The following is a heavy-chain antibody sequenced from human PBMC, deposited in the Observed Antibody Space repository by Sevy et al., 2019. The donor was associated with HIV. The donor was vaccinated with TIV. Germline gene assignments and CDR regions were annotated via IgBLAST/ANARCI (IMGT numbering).Heavy chain of an antibody. CDR1: GFTFSSYA. CDR3: AVQGLLYYMDV. CDR2: IRGSGGST. J-gene: IGHJ6*04. V-gene: IGHV3-23*01. Sequence: GGSLRLSCAASGFTFSSYAMSWVRQAPGKGLEWVSAIRGSGGSTYYADSVKGRFTISRDNSKNTLYLQMNSLRAEDTAVSCCAVQGLLYYMDVWGKGTTVTVSS. D-gene: IGHD2-15*01.